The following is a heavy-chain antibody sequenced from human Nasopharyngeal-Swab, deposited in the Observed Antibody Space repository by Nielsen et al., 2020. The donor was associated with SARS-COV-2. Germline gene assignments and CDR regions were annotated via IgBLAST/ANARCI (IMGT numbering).Heavy chain of an antibody. Sequence: VRQAPGKGLEWVSYISSSSTKYYADSVKGRFTISRDNSKNTLYLQMNSLRAEDTAVYYCARDLSYYDSSGYPGDYWGQGTLVTVSS. D-gene: IGHD3-22*01. J-gene: IGHJ4*02. CDR2: ISSSSTK. V-gene: IGHV3-69-1*01. CDR3: ARDLSYYDSSGYPGDY.